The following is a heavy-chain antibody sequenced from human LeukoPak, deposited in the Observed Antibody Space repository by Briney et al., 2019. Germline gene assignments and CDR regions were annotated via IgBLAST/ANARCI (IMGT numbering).Heavy chain of an antibody. D-gene: IGHD5-12*01. CDR2: IYTSGST. CDR1: GGSISSYY. J-gene: IGHJ4*02. CDR3: GRGGGGWLRFELWGYFDY. V-gene: IGHV4-4*07. Sequence: SETLSLTCTVSGGSISSYYWSWIRQPAGKGLEWIGRIYTSGSTNYNPSLKSRVTMSVDTSKNQFSLKLSSVTAADTAGYYCGRGGGGWLRFELWGYFDYWGQGTLVTVSS.